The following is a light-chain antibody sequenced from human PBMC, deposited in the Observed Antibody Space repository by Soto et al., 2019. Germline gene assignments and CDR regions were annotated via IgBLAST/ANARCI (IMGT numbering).Light chain of an antibody. Sequence: EIVLTQSPGTLSLSPGETATLSCRASQTVNSDYLAWFQQRPGQAPRLLIFATSRRATDIPDRFSGSGSGTDFTLTISRLEPEDFAVYYCQQCGSSSTFGQGTRLEIK. V-gene: IGKV3-20*01. J-gene: IGKJ5*01. CDR3: QQCGSSST. CDR2: ATS. CDR1: QTVNSDY.